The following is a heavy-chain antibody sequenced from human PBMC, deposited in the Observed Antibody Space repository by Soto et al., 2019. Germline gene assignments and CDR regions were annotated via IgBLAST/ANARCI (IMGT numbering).Heavy chain of an antibody. CDR1: GGSISSYY. V-gene: IGHV4-59*01. D-gene: IGHD2-21*01. CDR3: ARRWGGTFDY. Sequence: PSETLSLTCTVSGGSISSYYWSWIRQPPGKGLEWIGYIYYSGSTNYNPSLKSRVTISVDTSKNQFSLKLSSVTPADTAVYYCARRWGGTFDYWGQGTLVTVSS. CDR2: IYYSGST. J-gene: IGHJ4*02.